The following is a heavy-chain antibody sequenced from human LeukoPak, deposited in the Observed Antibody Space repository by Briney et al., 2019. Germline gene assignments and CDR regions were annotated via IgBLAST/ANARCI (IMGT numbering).Heavy chain of an antibody. CDR1: GFTFSNGW. CDR2: IKTESDGATT. D-gene: IGHD3-3*01. Sequence: PGGSLRLSCAASGFTFSNGWMSWVRQAPRKGLEWVGQIKTESDGATTDYAAPVKGRFTISRDDSKNTLFLQMNSLKTEDTALYYCAKDLQSDDFWSGSTLDSWGQGTLVTVSS. CDR3: AKDLQSDDFWSGSTLDS. J-gene: IGHJ4*02. V-gene: IGHV3-15*01.